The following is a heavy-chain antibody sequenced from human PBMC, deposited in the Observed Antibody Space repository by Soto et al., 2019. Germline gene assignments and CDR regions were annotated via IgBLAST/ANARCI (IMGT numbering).Heavy chain of an antibody. CDR3: AKDSPQYCSSTSCSVFDY. CDR1: GFTFSSYT. CDR2: ISSSSGSI. D-gene: IGHD2-2*01. V-gene: IGHV3-23*01. Sequence: GGSLRLSCAASGFTFSSYTMNWIRQAPGKGLEWVSSISSSSGSIYYADSVKGRFTISRDNSKNTLYLQMNSLRAEDTAVYYCAKDSPQYCSSTSCSVFDYWGQGTLVTVSS. J-gene: IGHJ4*02.